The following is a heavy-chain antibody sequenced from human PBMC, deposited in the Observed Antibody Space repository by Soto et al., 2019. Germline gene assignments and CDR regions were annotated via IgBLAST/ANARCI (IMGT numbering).Heavy chain of an antibody. CDR1: GYTFTSYA. CDR3: AREGITMVRGVTEGPIDY. Sequence: ASVKVSFKASGYTFTSYAMHWLRQAPGQRLEWMGWINAGNGNTKYSQKFQGRVTITRDTSASTAYMELSSLRSEDTAVYYCAREGITMVRGVTEGPIDYWGQGTLVTVSS. V-gene: IGHV1-3*01. D-gene: IGHD3-10*01. CDR2: INAGNGNT. J-gene: IGHJ4*02.